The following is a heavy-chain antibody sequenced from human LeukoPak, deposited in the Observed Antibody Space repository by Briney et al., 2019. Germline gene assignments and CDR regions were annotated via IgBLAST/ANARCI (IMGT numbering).Heavy chain of an antibody. V-gene: IGHV3-33*01. D-gene: IGHD3-10*01. CDR2: IWYDGSNK. CDR3: ALVVYYYGSGSYSPFDY. Sequence: PGRSLRLSCAASGFTFSSYGMHWVRQAPGKGLEWVAVIWYDGSNKHYADSVKGRFTISRDNSKNTLYLQMNSLRAEDTAVYYCALVVYYYGSGSYSPFDYWGQGTLVTVSS. J-gene: IGHJ4*02. CDR1: GFTFSSYG.